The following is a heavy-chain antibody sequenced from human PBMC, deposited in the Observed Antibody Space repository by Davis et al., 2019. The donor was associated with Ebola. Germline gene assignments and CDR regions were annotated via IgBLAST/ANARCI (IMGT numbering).Heavy chain of an antibody. Sequence: GESLKISCKGSGYSFTSYWTGWVRQMPGKGLEWMGIIWPGINSPGGSDTRYSPSFQGQVTISVDKSISTAYLQWNSLKASDTAMYYCARPKYSTSLDDAFDVWGQGTMVTVSS. CDR2: IWPGINSPGGSDT. D-gene: IGHD2/OR15-2a*01. J-gene: IGHJ3*01. V-gene: IGHV5-51*01. CDR3: ARPKYSTSLDDAFDV. CDR1: GYSFTSYW.